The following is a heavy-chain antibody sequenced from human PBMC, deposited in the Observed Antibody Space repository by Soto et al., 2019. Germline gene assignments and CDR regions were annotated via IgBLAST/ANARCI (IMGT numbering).Heavy chain of an antibody. CDR3: ARSELAAHLFDY. D-gene: IGHD1-7*01. V-gene: IGHV1-18*01. J-gene: IGHJ4*02. CDR2: ISAYNGNT. CDR1: GYTFISYG. Sequence: GASVKVSCKASGYTFISYGLSWVRQAPGQGLEWMGWISAYNGNTNYAQKLQGRVTMTTDTSTSTAYMELRSLRSDDTAVYYCARSELAAHLFDYWGQGTLVTVSS.